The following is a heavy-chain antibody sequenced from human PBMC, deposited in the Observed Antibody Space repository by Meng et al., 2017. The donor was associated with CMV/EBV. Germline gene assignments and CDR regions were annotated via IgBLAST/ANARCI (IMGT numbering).Heavy chain of an antibody. CDR1: GYTFTGYY. CDR3: ARVLRYFDWSSLGY. Sequence: ASVKVSCKASGYTFTGYYMHWVRQAPGQGLEWMGWISSNSGGTNYAQKFQGRVTMTRDTSISTAYMELSRLRSDDTAVYYCARVLRYFDWSSLGYWGQGTLVTVSS. J-gene: IGHJ4*02. D-gene: IGHD3-9*01. CDR2: ISSNSGGT. V-gene: IGHV1-2*02.